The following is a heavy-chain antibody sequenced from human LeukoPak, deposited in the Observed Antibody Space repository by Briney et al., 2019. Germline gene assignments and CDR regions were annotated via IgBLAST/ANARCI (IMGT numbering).Heavy chain of an antibody. CDR2: TYQKSRWYN. CDR3: ARSPSPYSSGWYFDY. D-gene: IGHD6-19*01. CDR1: GDSVSINSAA. V-gene: IGHV6-1*01. Sequence: SQTLSLTCAISGDSVSINSAAWNWIRQSPSRGLEWLGRTYQKSRWYNDYAVSVKSRITINPDISKNQFSLQLNSVTPEDTAVYYCARSPSPYSSGWYFDYWGQGTLVTVSS. J-gene: IGHJ4*02.